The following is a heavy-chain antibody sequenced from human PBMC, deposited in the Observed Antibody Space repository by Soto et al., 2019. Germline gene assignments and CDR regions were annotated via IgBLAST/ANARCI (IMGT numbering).Heavy chain of an antibody. V-gene: IGHV3-30*18. CDR3: AKEIADYYDSSGLVGMDV. CDR1: GFTFNSYG. D-gene: IGHD3-22*01. Sequence: GGSLRLSCAASGFTFNSYGMHWVRQAPGKGLEWVAVISYDGSNKYYADSVKGRFTISRDNSKNTLFLQMNSLRAEDTAVFYCAKEIADYYDSSGLVGMDVWGQGTTVTVSS. CDR2: ISYDGSNK. J-gene: IGHJ6*02.